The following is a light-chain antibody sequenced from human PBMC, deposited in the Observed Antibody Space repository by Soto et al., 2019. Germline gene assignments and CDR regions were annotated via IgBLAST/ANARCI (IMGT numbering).Light chain of an antibody. CDR2: TAY. CDR3: PQTYSDPFT. J-gene: IGKJ3*01. CDR1: QRFFGF. V-gene: IGKV1-39*01. Sequence: DIQMTQSPSSLSASVGDSVTLTCRASQRFFGFLNWYQQAPGRAPKALIYTAYKLQSGVPTRFSGSESGTEFTLTIRSIQHEDFAIYFCPQTYSDPFTFGHGTKVDVK.